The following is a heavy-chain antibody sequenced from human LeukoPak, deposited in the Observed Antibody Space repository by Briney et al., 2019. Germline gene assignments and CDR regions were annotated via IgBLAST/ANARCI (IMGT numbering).Heavy chain of an antibody. J-gene: IGHJ6*02. CDR1: GYTRTELS. V-gene: IGHV1-24*01. CDR3: ATAPRAASVAVALPDYYYYGMDV. CDR2: FDPENDET. D-gene: IGHD6-19*01. Sequence: ASVKVSCKVSGYTRTELSMHWGRQAPGKGLEWMGGFDPENDETGYAQKFQGRVTMTEDISTDTAYMELSSLRSEDTAVYYCATAPRAASVAVALPDYYYYGMDVWGRGTTVTVSS.